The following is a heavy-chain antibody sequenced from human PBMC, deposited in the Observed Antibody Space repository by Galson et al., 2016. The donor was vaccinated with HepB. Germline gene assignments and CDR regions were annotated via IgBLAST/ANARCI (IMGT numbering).Heavy chain of an antibody. Sequence: QSGAEVKKPGESLKISCKGSGYSFTDYWIGWVRQMPGKGLEWMGIIYPGDSNTRYSPSFQGQFTISADKSIPTAYLQWSSLKASDTAMYYCARRYRYGSVPKAFDIWGQGTMVTVSS. J-gene: IGHJ3*02. CDR2: IYPGDSNT. V-gene: IGHV5-51*03. D-gene: IGHD3-10*01. CDR3: ARRYRYGSVPKAFDI. CDR1: GYSFTDYW.